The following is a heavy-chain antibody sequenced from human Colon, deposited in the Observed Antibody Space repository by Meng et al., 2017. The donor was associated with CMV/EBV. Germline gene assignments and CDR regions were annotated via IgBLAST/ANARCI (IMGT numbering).Heavy chain of an antibody. CDR1: GGSFRGFY. CDR2: INSNGGT. D-gene: IGHD3-10*01. Sequence: SETLSLTCTVSGGSFRGFYWTWIRQSPEKGLEWIGEINSNGGTNYNPSPNSRVTMSVDTSKNQFSLKMKSMTAADAGVYYCARPGQIEDRSSVNWFDPWGQGILVTVSS. J-gene: IGHJ5*02. V-gene: IGHV4-34*01. CDR3: ARPGQIEDRSSVNWFDP.